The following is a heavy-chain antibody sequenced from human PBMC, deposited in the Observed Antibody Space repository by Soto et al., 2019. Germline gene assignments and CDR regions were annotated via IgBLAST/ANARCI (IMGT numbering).Heavy chain of an antibody. J-gene: IGHJ5*02. Sequence: SETLSLTCTVSGGSISSSTYYWGWIRQPPGKGLEWIRSIYYSGSTSYNPSLKGRVTMSVDKSKNQFSLKLSSVTAADMAVYYCARAVAPYLGTWFDPWGQGTLVTSPQ. CDR3: ARAVAPYLGTWFDP. CDR2: IYYSGST. V-gene: IGHV4-39*07. CDR1: GGSISSSTYY. D-gene: IGHD3-16*01.